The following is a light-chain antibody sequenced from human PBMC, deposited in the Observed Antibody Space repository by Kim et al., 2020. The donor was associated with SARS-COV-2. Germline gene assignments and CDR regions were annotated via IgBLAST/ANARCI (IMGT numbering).Light chain of an antibody. CDR1: QTVRSY. Sequence: SLSPGERATLACRASQTVRSYLAWYQQRPGQAPRLLIYDTSNRATDIPARFSGSGSGTDFTLSISSLEPEDFAVYFCQQRSNWPYTFGQGTKLEIK. CDR2: DTS. V-gene: IGKV3-11*01. J-gene: IGKJ2*01. CDR3: QQRSNWPYT.